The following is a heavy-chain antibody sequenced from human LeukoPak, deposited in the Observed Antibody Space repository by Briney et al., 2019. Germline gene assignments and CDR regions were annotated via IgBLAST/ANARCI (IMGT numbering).Heavy chain of an antibody. CDR2: IKQDGSEK. Sequence: GGSLRLSCAASGFTFSSYWMSWVRQAPGKGLEWVANIKQDGSEKYYVDSVKGRFTISRDNAKNSLYLQMNSLRAEDTAVYYCARDTLYGSGSYHTVKYYYYMDVWGKGTTVTVSS. J-gene: IGHJ6*03. V-gene: IGHV3-7*01. CDR1: GFTFSSYW. CDR3: ARDTLYGSGSYHTVKYYYYMDV. D-gene: IGHD3-10*01.